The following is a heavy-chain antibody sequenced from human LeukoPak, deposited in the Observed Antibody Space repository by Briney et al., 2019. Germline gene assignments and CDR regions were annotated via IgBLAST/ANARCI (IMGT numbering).Heavy chain of an antibody. D-gene: IGHD5-12*01. J-gene: IGHJ5*02. Sequence: ASVKVSCKASGFTFTNYAISWVRQAPGQGLEWLAWISVDNGNTNYIRNLQGRVTLTTDTSTSTAYTELRNLRSDDTAVYYCARDSWARAYDIDHWGQGTLVTVSS. CDR3: ARDSWARAYDIDH. CDR1: GFTFTNYA. V-gene: IGHV1-18*01. CDR2: ISVDNGNT.